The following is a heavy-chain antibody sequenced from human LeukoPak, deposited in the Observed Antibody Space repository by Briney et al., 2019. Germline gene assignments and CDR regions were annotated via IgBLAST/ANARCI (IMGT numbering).Heavy chain of an antibody. D-gene: IGHD1-26*01. CDR1: GFTVSSNY. CDR3: ARGVGATMGEFDY. Sequence: GGSLRLSCAASGFTVSSNYMSWVRQAPGKGLEWVSVIYSGGSTYYADSVKGRFTISRDNSKNTLYLQMNSLRAEDTAVYYCARGVGATMGEFDYWGQGTLVTVSS. CDR2: IYSGGST. V-gene: IGHV3-53*01. J-gene: IGHJ4*02.